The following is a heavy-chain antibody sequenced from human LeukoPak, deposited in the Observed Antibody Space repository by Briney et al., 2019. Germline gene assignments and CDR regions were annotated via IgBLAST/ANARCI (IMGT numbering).Heavy chain of an antibody. J-gene: IGHJ4*02. Sequence: SGTLSPTCGVSGGSISSTNRWSWVRQPPGQGLEWIGEISLSGVTNYNPSLKSRVTMSLDRSKNHLSLTLTSVTAADTAVYYCSRESGAFSPFGYWGQGTLVTVSS. CDR2: ISLSGVT. CDR1: GGSISSTNR. D-gene: IGHD1-26*01. CDR3: SRESGAFSPFGY. V-gene: IGHV4-4*02.